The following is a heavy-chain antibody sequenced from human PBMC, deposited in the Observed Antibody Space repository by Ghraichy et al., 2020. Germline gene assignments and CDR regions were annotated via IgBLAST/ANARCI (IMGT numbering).Heavy chain of an antibody. D-gene: IGHD4-23*01. CDR1: GFTFSGYS. CDR2: ITSSSRTT. V-gene: IGHV3-48*02. Sequence: GGSLRLSCVGSGFTFSGYSMNWVRQSPGKGLEWVSYITSSSRTTFYADSVKGRFTISRDNDQNSLYLQMNSLRDEDTAEYYCARGSKVVRFYYYDGMDVWGQGATVTGAS. J-gene: IGHJ6*02. CDR3: ARGSKVVRFYYYDGMDV.